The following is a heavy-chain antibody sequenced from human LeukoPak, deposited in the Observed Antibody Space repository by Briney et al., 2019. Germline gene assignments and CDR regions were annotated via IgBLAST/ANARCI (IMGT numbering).Heavy chain of an antibody. CDR3: ASVFRGSGNYFDY. J-gene: IGHJ4*02. CDR2: IYYSGST. V-gene: IGHV4-61*01. D-gene: IGHD3-10*01. Sequence: SETLSLTCSVSGGSVSSGTYYWSWIRQPPGKGLQRIGYIYYSGSTNYNPSLKSRVTISVDTSRNQFSLKLNSLTAADTAVYYCASVFRGSGNYFDYWGQGSLVTVSS. CDR1: GGSVSSGTYY.